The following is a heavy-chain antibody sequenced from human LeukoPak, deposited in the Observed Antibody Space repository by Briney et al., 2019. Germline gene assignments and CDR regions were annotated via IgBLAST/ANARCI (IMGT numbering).Heavy chain of an antibody. CDR1: GGSFSDYY. D-gene: IGHD2-15*01. CDR3: ARDTEYCSGGSCYRPLDY. Sequence: SETLSLTCAVYGGSFSDYYWNWIRQPPGKGLEWIGEINHSGTTNYNPSLKSRVTISVDTSKNQFSLRLSSVTAADTAVYYCARDTEYCSGGSCYRPLDYWGQGTLVTVSS. CDR2: INHSGTT. J-gene: IGHJ4*02. V-gene: IGHV4-34*01.